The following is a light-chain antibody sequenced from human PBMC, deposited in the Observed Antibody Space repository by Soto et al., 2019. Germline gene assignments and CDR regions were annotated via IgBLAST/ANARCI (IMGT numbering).Light chain of an antibody. J-gene: IGKJ1*01. CDR2: DAS. CDR1: QRVSSY. V-gene: IGKV3-11*01. CDR3: QQRSNWPPRT. Sequence: EIVLTQSPATLSLSPGERATLSCRASQRVSSYLTWYHQKPGQAPRLPIYDASNSATGIPARFSGSGSGTDFSLTISSLLTEAFAVYCAQQRSNWPPRTFGQGTKVEIK.